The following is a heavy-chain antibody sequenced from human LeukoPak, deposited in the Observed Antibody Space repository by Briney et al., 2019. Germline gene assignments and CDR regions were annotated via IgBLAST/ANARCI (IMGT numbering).Heavy chain of an antibody. Sequence: SETLSLTCAVYGGSFSGYYWSWIRQPPXKXLEWIGYISHSGSTYYNPSLKSRVTISVDKSKNQFSLELTSVTAADTAVYYCARYSTTWPYWYFDLWGRGTLVTVSS. D-gene: IGHD6-13*01. V-gene: IGHV4-34*01. CDR1: GGSFSGYY. J-gene: IGHJ2*01. CDR2: ISHSGST. CDR3: ARYSTTWPYWYFDL.